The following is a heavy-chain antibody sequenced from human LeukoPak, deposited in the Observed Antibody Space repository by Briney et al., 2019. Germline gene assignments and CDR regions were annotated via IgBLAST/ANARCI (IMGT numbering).Heavy chain of an antibody. V-gene: IGHV4-34*01. CDR3: ARGPTIFGVVTSDY. CDR2: INHSGST. CDR1: GGSFSGYY. D-gene: IGHD3-3*01. J-gene: IGHJ4*02. Sequence: PSETLSLTCAVYGGSFSGYYWSWIRQPPGKGLEWIGEINHSGSTNYNPSLKSRVTISVDTSKNQFSLKLSSVTAADTAVYYCARGPTIFGVVTSDYWGQGTLVTVSS.